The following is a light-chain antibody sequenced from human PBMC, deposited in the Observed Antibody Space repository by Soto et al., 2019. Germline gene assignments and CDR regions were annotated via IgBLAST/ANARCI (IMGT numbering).Light chain of an antibody. J-gene: IGLJ1*01. CDR2: EDI. V-gene: IGLV2-14*01. CDR3: CSYTTSSTLV. CDR1: SSDIGTYNH. Sequence: QFVLTQPASVSGSPGQSIAISCAGTSSDIGTYNHVSWYQQHPGKAPQLIIYEDINRPSGLSSRFSGSKSGNTASLTISGLQAEDEADYFCCSYTTSSTLVCGTGTKV.